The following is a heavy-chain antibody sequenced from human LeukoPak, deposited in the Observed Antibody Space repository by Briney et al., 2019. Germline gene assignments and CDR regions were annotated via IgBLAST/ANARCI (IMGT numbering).Heavy chain of an antibody. CDR3: ARDPQWLDGNDY. D-gene: IGHD6-19*01. CDR2: IYTSGST. J-gene: IGHJ4*02. V-gene: IGHV4-61*02. Sequence: PSQTLSLTCTVSGGSISSGSYYWSWIRQPAGKGLEWIGRIYTSGSTNYNPSLKSRVTISVDTSKNQFSLKLSSVTAADTAVYYGARDPQWLDGNDYWGQGTLVTVSS. CDR1: GGSISSGSYY.